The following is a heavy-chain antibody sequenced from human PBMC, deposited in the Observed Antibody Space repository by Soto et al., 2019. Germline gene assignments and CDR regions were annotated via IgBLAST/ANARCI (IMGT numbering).Heavy chain of an antibody. Sequence: QVQLQESGPGLVKPSETLSLTCTVSGDSISSHYWNWIRQPPGRGLEWIGNVYYSGSTIYNPSLESRVTISVDRSNNQFSLKLRSVTAADAAVYYCARVRTVFDYCGQGILVTVSS. CDR2: VYYSGST. J-gene: IGHJ4*02. V-gene: IGHV4-59*11. CDR3: ARVRTVFDY. D-gene: IGHD1-1*01. CDR1: GDSISSHY.